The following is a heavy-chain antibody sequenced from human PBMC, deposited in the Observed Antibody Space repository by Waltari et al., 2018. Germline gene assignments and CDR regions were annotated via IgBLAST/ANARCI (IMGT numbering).Heavy chain of an antibody. D-gene: IGHD3-22*01. CDR2: IYTSGST. V-gene: IGHV4-4*07. J-gene: IGHJ3*02. Sequence: QVQLQESGPGLVKPSETLSLTCTVSGGSIISYSWSWIRQPAGKGLEWIGRIYTSGSTSYNPSLKSRVTMSVDTSKNQFSLKLSSVTAADTAVYYCARVLYYYDSSGYAFDIWGQGTMVTVSS. CDR1: GGSIISYS. CDR3: ARVLYYYDSSGYAFDI.